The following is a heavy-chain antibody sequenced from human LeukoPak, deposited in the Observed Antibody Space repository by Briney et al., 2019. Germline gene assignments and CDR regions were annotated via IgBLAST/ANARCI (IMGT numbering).Heavy chain of an antibody. Sequence: GGSLRLSCVAPGFSFSTQRMHWVRQAPEKGLVWVSYINIDERITGYADSVKGRFTISRDNGKNTLYLQMNSLRVEDTAIYYCFREGGDWGQGTLVTVSS. CDR2: INIDERIT. V-gene: IGHV3-74*01. D-gene: IGHD3-10*01. CDR1: GFSFSTQR. CDR3: FREGGD. J-gene: IGHJ4*02.